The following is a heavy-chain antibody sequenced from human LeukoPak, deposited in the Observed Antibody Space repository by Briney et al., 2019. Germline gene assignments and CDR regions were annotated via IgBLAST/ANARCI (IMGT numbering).Heavy chain of an antibody. CDR2: IDSSGGYM. CDR1: GFTFNTYS. Sequence: TGGSLRLSCEASGFTFNTYSMNWARQAPGKGLEWVSSIDSSGGYMFYADSVKGRFIISRDNAKDSLYLQMNSLRVEDTAVYYCLRGDRRDYWGQGTLVAVSS. J-gene: IGHJ4*02. CDR3: LRGDRRDY. V-gene: IGHV3-21*06.